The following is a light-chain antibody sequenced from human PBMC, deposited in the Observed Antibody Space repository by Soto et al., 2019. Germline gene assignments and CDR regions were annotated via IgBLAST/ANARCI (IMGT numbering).Light chain of an antibody. CDR1: SSDLAIYNY. Sequence: QSELTQPASLTGAPGPSITISCTGTSSDLAIYNYVSWYQQRPGKAPKLMIYQVTNRPSGVSNRFSGSRSGNTASLTISGLQAEDEADYYCSSYTDSSNYVFGTGTKVTVL. J-gene: IGLJ1*01. V-gene: IGLV2-14*01. CDR3: SSYTDSSNYV. CDR2: QVT.